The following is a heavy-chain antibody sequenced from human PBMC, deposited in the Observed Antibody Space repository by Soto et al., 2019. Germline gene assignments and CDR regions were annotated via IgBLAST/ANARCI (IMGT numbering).Heavy chain of an antibody. CDR3: ARDPEGGFYDSSWYFDY. J-gene: IGHJ4*02. V-gene: IGHV4-59*01. D-gene: IGHD6-13*01. CDR2: IYYSGST. Sequence: SETLSLTCTVSGGSISSYYWSWIRQPPGKGLEWIGYIYYSGSTNYNPSLKSRVTISVDTSKNQFSLKLSSVTAADTAVYYCARDPEGGFYDSSWYFDYWGQGTLVTVSS. CDR1: GGSISSYY.